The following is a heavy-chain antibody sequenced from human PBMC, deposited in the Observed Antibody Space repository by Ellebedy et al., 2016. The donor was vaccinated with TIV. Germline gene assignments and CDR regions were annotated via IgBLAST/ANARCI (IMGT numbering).Heavy chain of an antibody. CDR3: AKDLGYYGSGSNY. V-gene: IGHV3-23*01. CDR1: GFTFNNYA. D-gene: IGHD3-10*01. CDR2: ISGSGDTT. Sequence: GESLKISXAASGFTFNNYAMSWVRQAPGKGLEWVSAISGSGDTTHYSDSVKGRFTISRDNSKNTLYLQMNSLRAEDTAVYYCAKDLGYYGSGSNYWGQGTLVTVSS. J-gene: IGHJ4*02.